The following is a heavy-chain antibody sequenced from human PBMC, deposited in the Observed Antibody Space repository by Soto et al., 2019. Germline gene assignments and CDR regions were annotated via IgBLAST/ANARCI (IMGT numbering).Heavy chain of an antibody. Sequence: GSLSLSCAASGFTFSSYAMSWVRQAPGKGLEWVSAISGSGGSTYYAASVKGRFTISRDNSKNTLYLQMHSLRAEDTAVDYCAKVVGRGPGAGDYFDYWGQGTLVTVSS. J-gene: IGHJ4*02. CDR1: GFTFSSYA. CDR2: ISGSGGST. CDR3: AKVVGRGPGAGDYFDY. V-gene: IGHV3-23*01. D-gene: IGHD3-10*01.